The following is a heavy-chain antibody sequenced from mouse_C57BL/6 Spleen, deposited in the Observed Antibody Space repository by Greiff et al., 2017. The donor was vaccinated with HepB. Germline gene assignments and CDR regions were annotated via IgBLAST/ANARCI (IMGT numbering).Heavy chain of an antibody. CDR2: ISYDGSN. CDR3: ARGYYGNPFAY. D-gene: IGHD1-1*01. J-gene: IGHJ3*01. V-gene: IGHV3-6*01. CDR1: GYSITSGYY. Sequence: EVQVVESGPGLVKPSQSLSLACSVTGYSITSGYYWNWIRQFPGNKLEWMGYISYDGSNNYNPSLKNRISITRDTSKNQFFLKLNSVTTEDTATYYCARGYYGNPFAYWGQGTLVTVSA.